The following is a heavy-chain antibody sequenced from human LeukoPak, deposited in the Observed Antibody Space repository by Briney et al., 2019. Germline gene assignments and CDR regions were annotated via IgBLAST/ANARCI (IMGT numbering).Heavy chain of an antibody. CDR3: AKMVGSTSYYYGMDV. V-gene: IGHV3-30*02. D-gene: IGHD1-14*01. CDR2: IWYDGSNK. CDR1: GFTFSSYS. Sequence: GGSLRLSCAASGFTFSSYSMNWVRQAPGKGLEWVAVIWYDGSNKYYADSVKGRFTISRDNSKNTLYLQMNSLRAEDTAVYYCAKMVGSTSYYYGMDVWGQGTTVTVSS. J-gene: IGHJ6*02.